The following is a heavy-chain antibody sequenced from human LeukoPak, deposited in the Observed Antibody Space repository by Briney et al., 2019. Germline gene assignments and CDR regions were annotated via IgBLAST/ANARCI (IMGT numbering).Heavy chain of an antibody. V-gene: IGHV3-30*03. CDR3: TTKVIRGNSGDDYDD. CDR1: GVTFSSYG. CDR2: ISSDGNDK. D-gene: IGHD5-12*01. J-gene: IGHJ4*02. Sequence: GESLRLSCAASGVTFSSYGMHWVRQAPGKGLEWVALISSDGNDKLYGDSVKGRFTISRDDSKSTLYLQMNSLRAEDTAVYYCTTKVIRGNSGDDYDDWGQGTLVTVSS.